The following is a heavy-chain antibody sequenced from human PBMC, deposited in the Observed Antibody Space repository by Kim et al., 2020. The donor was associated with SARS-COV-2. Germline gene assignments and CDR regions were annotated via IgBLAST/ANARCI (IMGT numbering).Heavy chain of an antibody. J-gene: IGHJ5*02. Sequence: SETLSLTCTVSGYSISSGYYWGWIRQPPGKGLEWIGSIYHSGSTYYNPSLKSRVTISVDTSKNQFSLKLSSVTAADTAVYYCARVMGYVAAPPGWFDPWG. CDR1: GYSISSGYY. V-gene: IGHV4-38-2*02. D-gene: IGHD6-6*01. CDR3: ARVMGYVAAPPGWFDP. CDR2: IYHSGST.